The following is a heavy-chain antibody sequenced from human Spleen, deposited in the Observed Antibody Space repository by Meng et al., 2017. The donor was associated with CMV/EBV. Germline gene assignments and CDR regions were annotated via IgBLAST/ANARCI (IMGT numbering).Heavy chain of an antibody. Sequence: ASVKVSCKGSRYSFTGYYIHWVRLAPGQGLEWMGWISPYNGNTNYAQKVQGRVTMTKDIPTNTAYMELRGLTSDDTAVYYCARSRGRIVAAPNHYGLDVWGQGTTVTVSS. J-gene: IGHJ6*02. D-gene: IGHD2-15*01. CDR1: RYSFTGYY. CDR2: ISPYNGNT. V-gene: IGHV1-18*04. CDR3: ARSRGRIVAAPNHYGLDV.